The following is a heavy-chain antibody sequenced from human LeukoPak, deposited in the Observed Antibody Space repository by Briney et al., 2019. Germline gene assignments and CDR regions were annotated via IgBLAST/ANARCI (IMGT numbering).Heavy chain of an antibody. CDR1: GGSISSSSYY. CDR2: IFYSGST. V-gene: IGHV4-39*01. D-gene: IGHD2-15*01. Sequence: TLSLTCTVSGGSISSSSYYWGWPRPPPGKGREGFGFIFYSGSTYYTPSLKSRVTISVDTSKNQFSLKLSAVTAADTAVYYCARRGYGASRRYFDYWGQGTLVTVSS. CDR3: ARRGYGASRRYFDY. J-gene: IGHJ4*02.